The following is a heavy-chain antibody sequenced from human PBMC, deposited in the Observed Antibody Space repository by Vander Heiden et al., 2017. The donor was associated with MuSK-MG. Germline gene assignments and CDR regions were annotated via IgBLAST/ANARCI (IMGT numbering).Heavy chain of an antibody. CDR1: GYTFIKYD. V-gene: IGHV1-3*04. CDR2: INNGFNTT. Sequence: QVQLVQSGAEVKKPGASVKVSCKASGYTFIKYDMHWVRQAPGQSPEWMGWINNGFNTTKYAQRFQGRVTITGDTSANTAYMELSRMSFEDPAVYYGARGVRSDDGGKGTLVTVSS. D-gene: IGHD3-10*01. J-gene: IGHJ4*02. CDR3: ARGVRSDD.